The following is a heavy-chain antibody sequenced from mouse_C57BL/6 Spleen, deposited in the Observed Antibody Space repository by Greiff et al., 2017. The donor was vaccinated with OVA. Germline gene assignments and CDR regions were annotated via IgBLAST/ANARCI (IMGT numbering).Heavy chain of an antibody. CDR1: GYAFSSSW. CDR3: ARGDGYWYAMDD. D-gene: IGHD2-3*01. Sequence: VQLQQSGPELVKPGASVKISCKASGYAFSSSWMNWVKQRPGKGLEWIGRIYPGDGDTNYNGKFKGKATLTADKSSSTAYMQLSSLTSEDSAVYFCARGDGYWYAMDDWGQGTSVTVPS. V-gene: IGHV1-82*01. CDR2: IYPGDGDT. J-gene: IGHJ4*01.